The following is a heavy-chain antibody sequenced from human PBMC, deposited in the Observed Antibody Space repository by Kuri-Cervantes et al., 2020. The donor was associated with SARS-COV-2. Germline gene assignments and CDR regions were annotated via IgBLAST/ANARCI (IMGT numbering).Heavy chain of an antibody. Sequence: ASVKVSCKASGYTFTSYYMHWVRQAPGQGLEWMGIINPSGGSTTYAQKFQGRVTMTRNTSISTAYMELSSLRAEDTAVYYCAKDLYSSGLDVWGQGTTVTVSS. CDR1: GYTFTSYY. CDR3: AKDLYSSGLDV. J-gene: IGHJ6*02. V-gene: IGHV1-46*01. CDR2: INPSGGST. D-gene: IGHD6-19*01.